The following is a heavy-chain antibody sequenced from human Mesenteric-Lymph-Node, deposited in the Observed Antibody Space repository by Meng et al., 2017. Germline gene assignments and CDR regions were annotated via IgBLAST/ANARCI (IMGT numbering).Heavy chain of an antibody. Sequence: GESLKISCAASGFTFTDYDMTWVRQAPGKGLEWVSGITGSGVSTYNADSVKGRFTISRDDSKNTAYLQMNSLKTDDTAVYFCSNLMDYWGQGTLVTVSS. J-gene: IGHJ4*02. V-gene: IGHV3-23*01. CDR3: SNLMDY. CDR2: ITGSGVST. D-gene: IGHD2-8*01. CDR1: GFTFTDYD.